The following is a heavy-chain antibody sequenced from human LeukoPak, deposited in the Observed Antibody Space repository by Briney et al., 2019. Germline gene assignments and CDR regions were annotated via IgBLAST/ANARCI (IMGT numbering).Heavy chain of an antibody. CDR1: GGSISSYY. CDR2: IYSGST. J-gene: IGHJ4*02. Sequence: SETLSLTCTVSGGSISSYYWNWIRQPPGKGLEWIGYIYSGSTNYNPSLKSRVTISVDTSKNQFSLKLSSVTAADTAVYYCARGGSPNYYDSSGYLYWGQGTLVTVSS. V-gene: IGHV4-59*08. D-gene: IGHD3-22*01. CDR3: ARGGSPNYYDSSGYLY.